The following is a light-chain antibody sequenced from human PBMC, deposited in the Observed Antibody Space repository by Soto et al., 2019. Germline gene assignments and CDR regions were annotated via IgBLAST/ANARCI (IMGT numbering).Light chain of an antibody. Sequence: QSVLTQPASVSGSPGQSITVSCTGTSSNVGSYNLVSWYQQHPGKAPKLMIFEVTKRPSGVSNRFSGSKSGNTASLTISGLQADDEADYYCSSYTSTTLVFGGGTKLTVL. CDR1: SSNVGSYNL. CDR3: SSYTSTTLV. V-gene: IGLV2-14*02. J-gene: IGLJ2*01. CDR2: EVT.